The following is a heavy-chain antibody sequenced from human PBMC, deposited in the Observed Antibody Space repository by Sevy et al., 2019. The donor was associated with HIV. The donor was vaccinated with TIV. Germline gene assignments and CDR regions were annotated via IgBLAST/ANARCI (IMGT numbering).Heavy chain of an antibody. D-gene: IGHD1-1*01. CDR2: ISYHGRDK. CDR3: AKDFTGYNGMDV. Sequence: GESLRLSCVVSGITFSTSGMHWVRQAPGKGLEWVAVISYHGRDKFYADSVKGRSTISRDNSKNILYLQMISLRAEDTAVYYCAKDFTGYNGMDVWGQWTMVTASS. CDR1: GITFSTSG. V-gene: IGHV3-30*18. J-gene: IGHJ6*02.